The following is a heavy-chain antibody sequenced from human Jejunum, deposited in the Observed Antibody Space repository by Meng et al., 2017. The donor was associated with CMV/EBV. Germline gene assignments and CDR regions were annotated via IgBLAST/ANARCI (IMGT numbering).Heavy chain of an antibody. CDR3: ARLRVSCSSTSCYPNWFDP. V-gene: IGHV3-53*01. D-gene: IGHD2-2*01. Sequence: MTWVRQAPGKGLEWVSIIYSGDTTYYADSVKGRFTISRDNSKNTLSLQMNSLRAEDTAVYYCARLRVSCSSTSCYPNWFDPWGQGTLVTVSS. CDR2: IYSGDTT. J-gene: IGHJ5*02.